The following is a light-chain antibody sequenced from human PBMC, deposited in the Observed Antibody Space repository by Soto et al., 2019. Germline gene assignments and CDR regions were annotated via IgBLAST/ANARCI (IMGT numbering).Light chain of an antibody. J-gene: IGKJ1*01. Sequence: DIQMTQSPSILSASVGDRVTITCRASQSISSWLAWYQQKPGKAPNLLIHKASHLESGVPSRFSGSGSGTEFTLTISSLQPGDFATYYCQHYSSYWTFGQGTKVDIK. CDR3: QHYSSYWT. CDR1: QSISSW. V-gene: IGKV1-5*03. CDR2: KAS.